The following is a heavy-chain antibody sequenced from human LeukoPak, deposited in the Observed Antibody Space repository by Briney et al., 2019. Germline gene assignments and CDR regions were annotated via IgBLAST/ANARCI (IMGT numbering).Heavy chain of an antibody. J-gene: IGHJ4*02. CDR2: INHSGST. CDR1: GGSISSSSYY. Sequence: SETLSLTCTVSGGSISSSSYYWGWIRQPPGKGLEWIGEINHSGSTNYNPSLKSRVTISVDTSKNQFSLKLSSVTAADTAVYYCARGRRGYSSSWYERYYFDYWGQGTLVTVSS. CDR3: ARGRRGYSSSWYERYYFDY. D-gene: IGHD6-13*01. V-gene: IGHV4-39*07.